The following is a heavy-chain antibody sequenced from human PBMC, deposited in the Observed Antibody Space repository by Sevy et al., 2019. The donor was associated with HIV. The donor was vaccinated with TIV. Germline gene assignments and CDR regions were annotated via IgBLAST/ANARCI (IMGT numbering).Heavy chain of an antibody. V-gene: IGHV3-23*01. CDR2: INGGGGST. J-gene: IGHJ5*02. D-gene: IGHD3-3*01. CDR1: GFRFSAFG. Sequence: GGSLRLSCVASGFRFSAFGMAWVRQAAGEGLEWVSGINGGGGSTYYRNSVKGRFTVSRDNSKNTVYLQMNSLRADDTAVYYCAKAACYDFWSHNYNNWFDPWGQGTLVTVSS. CDR3: AKAACYDFWSHNYNNWFDP.